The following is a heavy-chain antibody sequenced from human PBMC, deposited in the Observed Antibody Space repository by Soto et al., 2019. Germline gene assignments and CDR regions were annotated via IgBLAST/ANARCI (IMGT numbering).Heavy chain of an antibody. CDR3: ARESIAAAGTAWFDP. J-gene: IGHJ5*02. CDR2: IWYDGSNK. D-gene: IGHD6-13*01. CDR1: GFTFSSYG. V-gene: IGHV3-33*01. Sequence: GGSLRLSCAASGFTFSSYGMHWVRQAPGKGLEWVAVIWYDGSNKYYADSVKGRFTISRDNSKNTLYLQMNSLRAEDTAVYYCARESIAAAGTAWFDPWGQGTLVTVS.